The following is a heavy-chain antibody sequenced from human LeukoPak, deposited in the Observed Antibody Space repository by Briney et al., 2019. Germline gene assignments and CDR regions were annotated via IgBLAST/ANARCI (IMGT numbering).Heavy chain of an antibody. D-gene: IGHD5-24*01. Sequence: SVKVSCKASGYTFTCYYMHWVRQAPGQGLEWMGWINPNSGGTNYAQKFQGRVTMTRDTSISTAYMELSRLRSDDTAVYYCARDRDGYNSPYYFDYWGQGTLVTVSS. CDR1: GYTFTCYY. V-gene: IGHV1-2*02. CDR3: ARDRDGYNSPYYFDY. CDR2: INPNSGGT. J-gene: IGHJ4*02.